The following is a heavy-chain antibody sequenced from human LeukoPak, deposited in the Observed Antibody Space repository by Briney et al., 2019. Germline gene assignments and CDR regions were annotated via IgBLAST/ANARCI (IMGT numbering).Heavy chain of an antibody. V-gene: IGHV1-8*03. D-gene: IGHD4-23*01. Sequence: WASVKVSCNASGYTFTSYDINWVRQAPGQGLEWMGWMNPNSGYTGYAQKFQDRVTITRDTSIGTAYMELSSLRSEDTAVYYCARDYGGNSGWFDPWGQGTLVTVSS. CDR1: GYTFTSYD. CDR2: MNPNSGYT. CDR3: ARDYGGNSGWFDP. J-gene: IGHJ5*02.